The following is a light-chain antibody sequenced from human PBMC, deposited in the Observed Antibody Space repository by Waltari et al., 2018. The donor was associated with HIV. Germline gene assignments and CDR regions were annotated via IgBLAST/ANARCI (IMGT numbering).Light chain of an antibody. J-gene: IGLJ2*01. V-gene: IGLV1-44*01. CDR3: ATWDDSLNGPL. CDR2: GND. Sequence: QSVLTQPTSVSATPGQRVTISCSGRSSNIGNNLVTWYQQLPGTAPKLIIYGNDRRPSRVPDRFSGSKSGTSASLAISGLQSEDESDYYCATWDDSLNGPLFGGGTKLTVL. CDR1: SSNIGNNL.